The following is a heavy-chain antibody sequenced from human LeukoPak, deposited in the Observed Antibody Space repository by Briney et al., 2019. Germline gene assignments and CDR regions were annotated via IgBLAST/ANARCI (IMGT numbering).Heavy chain of an antibody. D-gene: IGHD5-12*01. CDR2: ISYSGVT. CDR1: GASVSSPDYF. CDR3: ARPRGSGYDLDFDY. V-gene: IGHV4-30-4*08. J-gene: IGHJ4*02. Sequence: SETLSLTCTVSGASVSSPDYFWSWIRQPPGKGLEWIGSISYSGVTFYNPSLKSRLTMSLDTSKNQFSLRLTSVTVADTAVYYCARPRGSGYDLDFDYWGQGTLVSVSS.